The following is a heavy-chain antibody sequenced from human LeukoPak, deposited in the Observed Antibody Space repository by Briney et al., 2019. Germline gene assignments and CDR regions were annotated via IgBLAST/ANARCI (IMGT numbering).Heavy chain of an antibody. CDR2: ISSSSSYI. V-gene: IGHV3-11*06. CDR3: ARTRSNGYGDYSYYYYMDV. J-gene: IGHJ6*03. CDR1: GFTFSDYY. Sequence: GGSLRLSCAASGFTFSDYYMSWIRQAPGKGLEWVSSISSSSSYIYYADSVKGRFTISRDNAKNSLYLQMNSLRAEDTAVYYCARTRSNGYGDYSYYYYMDVWGKGTTVTVSS. D-gene: IGHD4-17*01.